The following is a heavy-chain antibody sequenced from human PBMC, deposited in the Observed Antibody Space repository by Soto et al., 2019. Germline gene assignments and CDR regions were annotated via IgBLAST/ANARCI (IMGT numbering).Heavy chain of an antibody. D-gene: IGHD2-8*01. J-gene: IGHJ4*02. Sequence: HPGGSLRLSCAASGFTFSTSAMSWVRQAPGKGLEWVSLIRVPGGSANYADSVKGRFTISIDNSKNTVYLQMNSLRAEDTAVYYCGGHWCNYWGQGTLVTVSS. CDR2: IRVPGGSA. V-gene: IGHV3-23*01. CDR1: GFTFSTSA. CDR3: GGHWCNY.